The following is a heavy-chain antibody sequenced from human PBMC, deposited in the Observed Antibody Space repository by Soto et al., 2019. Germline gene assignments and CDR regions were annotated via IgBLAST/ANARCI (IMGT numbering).Heavy chain of an antibody. V-gene: IGHV1-46*01. CDR2: VNPYGASA. D-gene: IGHD2-21*02. CDR1: GYSSANYY. Sequence: QVQVVQSGAEVKEPGASVKVSCKASGYSSANYYTHWVRQAPGQGLEWMGIVNPYGASANYAQSFQGRVTLTRDPSTNTDYMDLSRLTSDDTAVYYCASVTTIWSNWGQGTLVTVSS. J-gene: IGHJ4*02. CDR3: ASVTTIWSN.